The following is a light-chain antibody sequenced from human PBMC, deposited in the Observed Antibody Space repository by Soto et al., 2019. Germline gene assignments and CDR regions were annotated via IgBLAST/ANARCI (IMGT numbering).Light chain of an antibody. J-gene: IGLJ2*01. CDR1: SSDVGGYNF. CDR2: EVS. Sequence: QSALTQPPSASGSPGQSVTISCTGSSSDVGGYNFVSWYQQHPGKAPKLMVFEVSNRPSGVPDRFSGSKSGNTASLTVSGLQAEDEADYYCSSFGGSNNYVVFGGGTQLTVL. CDR3: SSFGGSNNYVV. V-gene: IGLV2-8*01.